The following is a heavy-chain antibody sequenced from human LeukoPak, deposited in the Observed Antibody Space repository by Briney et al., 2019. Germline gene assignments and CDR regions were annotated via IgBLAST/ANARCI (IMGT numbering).Heavy chain of an antibody. Sequence: PGGSLRLSGAASGFTFSSYAMSWIRQAQGKGLEWVSAISGSGGSTYYADSVKGRFTISRDNAKNSLYLQMNSLRAEDTAVYYCARDLSAVTHAFDIWGQGTMVTVSS. J-gene: IGHJ3*02. CDR3: ARDLSAVTHAFDI. CDR1: GFTFSSYA. V-gene: IGHV3-23*01. D-gene: IGHD4-17*01. CDR2: ISGSGGST.